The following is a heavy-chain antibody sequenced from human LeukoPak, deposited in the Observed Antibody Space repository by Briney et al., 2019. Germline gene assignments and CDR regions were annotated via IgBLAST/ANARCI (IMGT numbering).Heavy chain of an antibody. J-gene: IGHJ4*02. CDR3: AKDIYYDSKGPLDY. CDR1: GFTFDDYA. Sequence: GGSLRLSCAASGFTFDDYAMHWVRQAPGKGLGWVSGISWNSGSIGYADSVKGRFTISRDNAKNSLYLQMNSLRAEDTALYYCAKDIYYDSKGPLDYWGQGTLVTVSS. D-gene: IGHD3-22*01. CDR2: ISWNSGSI. V-gene: IGHV3-9*01.